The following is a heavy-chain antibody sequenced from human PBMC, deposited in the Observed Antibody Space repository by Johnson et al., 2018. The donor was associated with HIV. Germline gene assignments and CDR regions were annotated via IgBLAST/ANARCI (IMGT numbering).Heavy chain of an antibody. CDR3: ARGLVGSTTALDI. V-gene: IGHV3-66*02. D-gene: IGHD1-26*01. CDR1: GFTFSDYY. Sequence: VQLVESGGGLVKPGGSLRLSCAASGFTFSDYYMSWIRQAPGKGLEWVSVIYSSGSTYYADSVKGRFTISRDKTKNTLNLQMNSLRVEDTAGYYCARGLVGSTTALDIWGQGTMVTVSS. CDR2: IYSSGST. J-gene: IGHJ3*02.